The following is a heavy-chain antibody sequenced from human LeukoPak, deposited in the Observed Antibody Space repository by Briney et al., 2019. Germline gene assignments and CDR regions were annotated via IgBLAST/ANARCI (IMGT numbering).Heavy chain of an antibody. CDR3: ARGLLPYYYDSSGFDY. D-gene: IGHD3-22*01. CDR2: INRSGGT. CDR1: DGSFSDYY. Sequence: SETLSLTCDVYDGSFSDYYWSWVRQPPGKGLEWIGEINRSGGTNYNPSLKSRVTISVDTSKNQFSLKLSSVTAADTAVYYCARGLLPYYYDSSGFDYWGQGTLVTVSS. J-gene: IGHJ4*02. V-gene: IGHV4-34*01.